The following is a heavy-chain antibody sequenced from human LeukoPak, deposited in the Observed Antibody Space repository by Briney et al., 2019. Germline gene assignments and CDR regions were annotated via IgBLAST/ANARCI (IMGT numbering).Heavy chain of an antibody. CDR2: ISYDGSNK. CDR1: GFTFSSYA. CDR3: ARDSRYSGSYP. Sequence: GGSLRLSCAASGFTFSSYAMHWVRQAPGKGLEWVAVISYDGSNKYYADSVKGRFTISRDNSKNTLYLQMNSLRAEDTAVYYCARDSRYSGSYPWGQGTLVTVSS. J-gene: IGHJ5*02. D-gene: IGHD1-26*01. V-gene: IGHV3-30-3*01.